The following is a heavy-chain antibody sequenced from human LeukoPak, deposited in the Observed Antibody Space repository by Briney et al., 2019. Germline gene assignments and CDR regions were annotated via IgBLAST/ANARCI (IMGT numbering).Heavy chain of an antibody. J-gene: IGHJ5*02. CDR1: GGTFSSYA. CDR2: IIPIFGTA. V-gene: IGHV1-69*13. Sequence: SVKVSCKASGGTFSSYAISWVRQAPGQGLEWMGGIIPIFGTANYAQKFQGRVTITADESTSTAYMELSSLRSEDTAVYYCARGRDIVVVPAAGWFDPWGQGTLVTVSS. CDR3: ARGRDIVVVPAAGWFDP. D-gene: IGHD2-2*01.